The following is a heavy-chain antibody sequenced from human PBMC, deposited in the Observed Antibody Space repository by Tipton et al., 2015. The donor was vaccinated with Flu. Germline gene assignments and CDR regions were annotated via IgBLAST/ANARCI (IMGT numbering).Heavy chain of an antibody. D-gene: IGHD3-22*01. CDR3: ASGNFYDSSGYFAF. CDR1: GGSINRYY. CDR2: THTNGNT. V-gene: IGHV4-4*07. Sequence: PGLVKPSETLSLTCNVSGGSINRYYWSWIRQSVGKGPEWIGRTHTNGNTNYNSSFGSRLTMSVDTSKSQFSMTLTSVTVADTAVHYCASGNFYDSSGYFAFWGQGILVTVSS. J-gene: IGHJ4*02.